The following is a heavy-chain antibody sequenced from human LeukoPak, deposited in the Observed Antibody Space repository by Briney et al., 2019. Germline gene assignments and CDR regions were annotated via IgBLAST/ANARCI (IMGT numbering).Heavy chain of an antibody. D-gene: IGHD6-13*01. CDR3: ARSIAGDY. Sequence: GGSLRLSCAASGFTFSSYSMNWVRQAPGKGLEWVSVIYSGGSTYYADSVKGRFTISRDNSKNTLYLQMNSLRAEDTAVYYCARSIAGDYWGQGTLVTVSS. V-gene: IGHV3-66*02. CDR1: GFTFSSYS. CDR2: IYSGGST. J-gene: IGHJ4*02.